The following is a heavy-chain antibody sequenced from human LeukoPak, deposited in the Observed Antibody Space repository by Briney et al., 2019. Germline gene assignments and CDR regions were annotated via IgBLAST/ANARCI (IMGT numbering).Heavy chain of an antibody. CDR3: ARGSSSDWPLEY. CDR1: GYTFINYA. J-gene: IGHJ4*02. CDR2: INPYNGDT. D-gene: IGHD6-19*01. Sequence: ASVKVSCKASGYTFINYAIHWVRQAAGQRLEWMGWINPYNGDTEYSQKLQGRVTITKDTSASTAYMDLSTLRYEDTAVYYCARGSSSDWPLEYWGRGILVTVSS. V-gene: IGHV1-3*01.